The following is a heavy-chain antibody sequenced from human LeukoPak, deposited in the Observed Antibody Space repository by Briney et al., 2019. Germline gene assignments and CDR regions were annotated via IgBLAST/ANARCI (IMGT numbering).Heavy chain of an antibody. J-gene: IGHJ3*02. CDR1: GGSISSYY. D-gene: IGHD6-13*01. CDR2: IYYSRST. CDR3: ARHGANRQQLVMAFDI. V-gene: IGHV4-59*08. Sequence: SETLSLTCSVSGGSISSYYWSWIRQPPGQGLEWIGYIYYSRSTNYNPSLKGRVTIPIDTSKNQFSLKVNSVTAADTAVYYCARHGANRQQLVMAFDIWGQGTMVTVSS.